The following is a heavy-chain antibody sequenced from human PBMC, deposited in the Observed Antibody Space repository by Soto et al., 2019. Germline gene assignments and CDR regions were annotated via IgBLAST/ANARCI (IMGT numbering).Heavy chain of an antibody. CDR3: AREYTYGSNFFDC. CDR2: SSHSGST. V-gene: IGHV4-31*03. D-gene: IGHD5-18*01. CDR1: GGSISSAAYY. Sequence: QVQLQESGPGLVKPSQTLSLSCTVSGGSISSAAYYWSWIRQHPGKGLEWIGYSSHSGSTYYTPTLKSRVIISADTSKNQFSLNVTSVTAADTAVYYCAREYTYGSNFFDCWGQGALVTVSS. J-gene: IGHJ4*02.